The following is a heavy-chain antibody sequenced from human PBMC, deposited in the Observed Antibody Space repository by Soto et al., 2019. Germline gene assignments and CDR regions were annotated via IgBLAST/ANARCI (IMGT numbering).Heavy chain of an antibody. D-gene: IGHD6-6*01. CDR1: GFSFSDHY. CDR2: TRNKGNSYTT. Sequence: EVQLVESGGGLVQPGGSLRLSCVVSGFSFSDHYMNWVRQAPGKGLEWVGRTRNKGNSYTTEYAASVKDRFTISRDDSQNSLYPQRNSLKTEDTAVHYSAREEAEPRPDFEYWDQGTQVTVSS. V-gene: IGHV3-72*01. CDR3: AREEAEPRPDFEY. J-gene: IGHJ4*02.